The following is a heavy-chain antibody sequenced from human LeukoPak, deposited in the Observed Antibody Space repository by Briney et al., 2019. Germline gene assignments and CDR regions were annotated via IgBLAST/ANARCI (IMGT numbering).Heavy chain of an antibody. CDR2: IYYSGST. V-gene: IGHV4-59*01. D-gene: IGHD1-26*01. J-gene: IGHJ3*02. CDR3: ATNAGGHYLPALDT. Sequence: PSETLSLTCTVSGGSISSYYWTWIRQPPGKGLEWIGYIYYSGSTNYNPSLKSRVTTSVDTSKNQFSLKLSSVTAADTAVYYCATNAGGHYLPALDTWGQGTMVTVSS. CDR1: GGSISSYY.